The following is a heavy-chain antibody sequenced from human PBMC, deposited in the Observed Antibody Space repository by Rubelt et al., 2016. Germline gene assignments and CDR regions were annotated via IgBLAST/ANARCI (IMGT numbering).Heavy chain of an antibody. CDR3: ARRRQAGGITMSDENFDY. CDR1: GGSISSGGYY. J-gene: IGHJ4*02. D-gene: IGHD3-22*01. V-gene: IGHV4-31*03. CDR2: IYYSGST. Sequence: QVQLQESGPGLVKPSQTLSLTCTVSGGSISSGGYYWSWIRQHPGKGLEWIGYIYYSGSTYYNPSIMGGVTWSVDTAKDQLSLKLGLVTAAETAVYYWARRRQAGGITMSDENFDYWGQGTLVTVSS.